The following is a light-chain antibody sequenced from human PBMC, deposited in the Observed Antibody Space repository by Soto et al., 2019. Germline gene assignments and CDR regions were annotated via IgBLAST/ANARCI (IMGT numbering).Light chain of an antibody. V-gene: IGKV3-20*01. CDR3: QQYGTSPGT. Sequence: EIVLTQSPGTLSLSPGERATLSCRASQSVSSNYLAWYQQKPGQAPRLLIYGASSRATGIPDRFSGSGSGTDFTLTISRLEPEDFAVHYCQQYGTSPGTFGQGTKVDIK. CDR2: GAS. J-gene: IGKJ1*01. CDR1: QSVSSNY.